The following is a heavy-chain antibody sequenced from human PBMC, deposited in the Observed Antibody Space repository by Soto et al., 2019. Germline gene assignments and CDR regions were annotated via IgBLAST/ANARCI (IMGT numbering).Heavy chain of an antibody. CDR2: IYPGDSDT. Sequence: PGESLKISCKGSGYSFTSYWIGWVRQMPGKGLEWIGIIYPGDSDTRYSPSFQGQVTISADKSISTAYLQWSSLKASDTAMYYCARPYYYDSSGIPQGDAFDIWGQGTMVTVSS. V-gene: IGHV5-51*01. J-gene: IGHJ3*02. CDR3: ARPYYYDSSGIPQGDAFDI. D-gene: IGHD3-22*01. CDR1: GYSFTSYW.